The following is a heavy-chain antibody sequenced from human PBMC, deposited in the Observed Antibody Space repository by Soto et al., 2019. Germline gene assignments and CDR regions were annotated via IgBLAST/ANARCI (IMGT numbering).Heavy chain of an antibody. J-gene: IGHJ4*02. D-gene: IGHD4-17*01. CDR3: ARQRTTVVTQAYFDH. CDR1: GGSITSSSYY. V-gene: IGHV4-39*01. CDR2: IYYSGRS. Sequence: SETLSLTCTVSGGSITSSSYYWGWIRQPPGKGLEWIGGIYYSGRSYYNPSLKSRVTMSVYTSKNQFSLNLTAVTAADAAVYYCARQRTTVVTQAYFDHWGQGTLVTVSS.